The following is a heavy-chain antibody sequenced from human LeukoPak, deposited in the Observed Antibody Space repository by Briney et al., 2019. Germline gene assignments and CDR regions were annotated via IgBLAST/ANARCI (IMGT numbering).Heavy chain of an antibody. V-gene: IGHV1-69*13. D-gene: IGHD6-13*01. CDR1: GGTFSSYA. CDR3: ARSKLAAAGTDFYPWLISFYY. Sequence: ASVKVSCKASGGTFSSYAISWVRQAPGQGLEWMGGIIPIFGTANYAQKFQGRVTITADESTSTAYMELSSRRSEDTAVYYCARSKLAAAGTDFYPWLISFYYGGQGTLAPAPS. CDR2: IIPIFGTA. J-gene: IGHJ4*02.